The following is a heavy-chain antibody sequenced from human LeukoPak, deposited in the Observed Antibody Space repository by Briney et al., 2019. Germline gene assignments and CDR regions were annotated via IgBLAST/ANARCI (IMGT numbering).Heavy chain of an antibody. D-gene: IGHD3-3*01. J-gene: IGHJ6*03. CDR3: ARESITIFPYYYYMDV. V-gene: IGHV4-4*07. Sequence: SETLSLTCTVSGGSISSYYWSWIRQPAGKGLEWIGRIYTSGSTNYNPSLKSRVTMSVDTSKNQFSLKLSSVTAADTAVYYCARESITIFPYYYYMDVWGKGTTVTVSS. CDR1: GGSISSYY. CDR2: IYTSGST.